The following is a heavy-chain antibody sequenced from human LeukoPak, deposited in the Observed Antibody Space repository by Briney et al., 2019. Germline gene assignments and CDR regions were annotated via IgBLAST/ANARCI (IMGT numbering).Heavy chain of an antibody. D-gene: IGHD3-10*01. V-gene: IGHV4-4*07. Sequence: SETLSLTCAVYGGSFSGYYWSWIRQPAGKGLEWIGRIYSSGSTDYNPSLKSRVTMSVDTSKNKFSLKLSSVTAADTAVYYCARDSGTTGEVKFDPWGQGTLVTVSS. CDR2: IYSSGST. CDR1: GGSFSGYY. J-gene: IGHJ5*02. CDR3: ARDSGTTGEVKFDP.